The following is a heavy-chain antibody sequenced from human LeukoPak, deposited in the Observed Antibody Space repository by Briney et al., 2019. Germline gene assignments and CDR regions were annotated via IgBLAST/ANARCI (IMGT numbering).Heavy chain of an antibody. CDR2: IYPGDSDT. D-gene: IGHD2-21*01. CDR1: GSRFTSYW. V-gene: IGHV5-51*01. Sequence: GASLKISCKGSGSRFTSYWIGWVRQMPGKGLEWMGIIYPGDSDTRYSPSFQGQVTISADKSISTAYLQWSSLKASDTAMYYCARVLEPYSLDYWGQGTLVTVSS. CDR3: ARVLEPYSLDY. J-gene: IGHJ4*02.